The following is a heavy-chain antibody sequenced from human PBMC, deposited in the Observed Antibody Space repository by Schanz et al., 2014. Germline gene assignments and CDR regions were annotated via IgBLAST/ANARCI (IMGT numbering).Heavy chain of an antibody. J-gene: IGHJ4*02. CDR1: RSTFSSYT. CDR3: ARDQSPYTNSSDVRYFDY. CDR2: FIPILDVG. D-gene: IGHD6-6*01. Sequence: QVQLVQSGAEVKKPGASVKVSCKASRSTFSSYTISWVRQARGQGLEWVGRFIPILDVGNYAQQFQGRVTFTADKSTSTAYMELSSLRYEDTAVYYCARDQSPYTNSSDVRYFDYWGQGSLVTVSS. V-gene: IGHV1-69*04.